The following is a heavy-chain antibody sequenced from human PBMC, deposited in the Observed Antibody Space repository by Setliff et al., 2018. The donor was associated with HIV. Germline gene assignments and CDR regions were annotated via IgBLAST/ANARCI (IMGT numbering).Heavy chain of an antibody. Sequence: GGSLRLSCAASGFTLSSYPMSWVRQAPGKGLEWVSGINWNGGSTGYADSVRGRFTISRDNAKNSLYLQMNSLRAEDTAVYYCLVAVEEDVWGKGTTVTVSS. CDR1: GFTLSSYP. CDR2: INWNGGST. V-gene: IGHV3-20*04. D-gene: IGHD5-12*01. CDR3: LVAVEEDV. J-gene: IGHJ6*04.